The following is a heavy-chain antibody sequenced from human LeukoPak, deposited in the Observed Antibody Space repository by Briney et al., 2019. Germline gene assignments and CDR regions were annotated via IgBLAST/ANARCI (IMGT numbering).Heavy chain of an antibody. J-gene: IGHJ4*02. CDR3: ARYPILSLVEYDY. V-gene: IGHV1-18*04. D-gene: IGHD2/OR15-2a*01. CDR1: GYTFTSYG. CDR2: ISAYNGNT. Sequence: ASVTVSYKASGYTFTSYGISWLRQAPGQGLEGMGWISAYNGNTNYAQKPQGRVTITTDTATSTAYMELRSLRSDDTAVYYCARYPILSLVEYDYWGQGTLVTVSS.